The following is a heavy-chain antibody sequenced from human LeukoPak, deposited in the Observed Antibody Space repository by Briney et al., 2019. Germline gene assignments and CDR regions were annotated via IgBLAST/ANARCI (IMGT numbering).Heavy chain of an antibody. J-gene: IGHJ6*03. CDR3: ARRHIMDV. CDR2: ISWNSGSI. V-gene: IGHV3-9*01. D-gene: IGHD2-21*01. CDR1: GFTFDDYA. Sequence: GGSLRLSCAASGFTFDDYAMHWVRQAPGKGLEWVSGISWNSGSIGYADSVKGRFTISRDNAKNSLYLQMNSLRAEDTAVYYCARRHIMDVWGKGTTVTVSS.